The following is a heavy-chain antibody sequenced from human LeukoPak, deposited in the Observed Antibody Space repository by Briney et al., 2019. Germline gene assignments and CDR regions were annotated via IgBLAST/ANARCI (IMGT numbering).Heavy chain of an antibody. D-gene: IGHD5-12*01. CDR3: ARGRGGYPD. CDR2: ISWDGGST. Sequence: PGGSLRLSCAASGFTFDDYTMHWVRQAPGKGLEWVSLISWDGGSTYYADSVKGRFTISRDNSKNTLYLQMNSLRAEDTAVYYCARGRGGYPDWGQGTMVTVSS. J-gene: IGHJ3*01. CDR1: GFTFDDYT. V-gene: IGHV3-43*01.